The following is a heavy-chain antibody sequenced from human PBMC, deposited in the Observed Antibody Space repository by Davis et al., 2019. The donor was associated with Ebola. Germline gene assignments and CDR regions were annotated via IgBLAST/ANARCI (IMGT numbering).Heavy chain of an antibody. Sequence: SETLSLTCTVSGGSISSYYWTWIRQPPGKGLEWIGEIIHIGSTTYNPSLKSRVTISVDTSKNQFSLKLPSVTAADTAVYYCARKSARWENWFDPWGQGTLVTVSS. D-gene: IGHD6-6*01. CDR1: GGSISSYY. V-gene: IGHV4-34*12. CDR2: IIHIGST. CDR3: ARKSARWENWFDP. J-gene: IGHJ5*02.